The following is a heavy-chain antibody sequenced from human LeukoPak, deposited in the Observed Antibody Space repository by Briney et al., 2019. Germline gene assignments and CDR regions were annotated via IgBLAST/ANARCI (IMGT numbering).Heavy chain of an antibody. J-gene: IGHJ4*02. Sequence: SETLSLTCAVSGYSISSGYYWGWIRQPPGKGRQWIGSIYHSGGTDYNPSLKSRVTISVDTSKNQFSLKLSSVTAADTAVYYCAVNIVVVPAASFDYWGQGTLVTVSS. CDR3: AVNIVVVPAASFDY. V-gene: IGHV4-38-2*01. CDR1: GYSISSGYY. D-gene: IGHD2-2*01. CDR2: IYHSGGT.